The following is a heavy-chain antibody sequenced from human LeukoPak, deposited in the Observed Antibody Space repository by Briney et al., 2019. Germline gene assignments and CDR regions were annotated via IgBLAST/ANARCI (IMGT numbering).Heavy chain of an antibody. CDR1: GFTFSTYN. D-gene: IGHD3-9*01. J-gene: IGHJ4*02. CDR3: ARGHYDVLTSSYKWTPDY. V-gene: IGHV3-21*06. CDR2: ITSDGGYT. Sequence: GGSLRLSCAASGFTFSTYNMNRVRQAPGKGLEWVSSITSDGGYTYYADSVKGRFTTSRDNAKNSLSLRLDSLRAEDTAVYYCARGHYDVLTSSYKWTPDYWGQGTLVTVSS.